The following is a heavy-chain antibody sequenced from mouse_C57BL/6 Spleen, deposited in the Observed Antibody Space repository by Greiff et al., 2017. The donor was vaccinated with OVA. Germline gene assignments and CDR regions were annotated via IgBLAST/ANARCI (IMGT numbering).Heavy chain of an antibody. V-gene: IGHV5-4*01. Sequence: EVQLVESGGGLVKPGGSLKLSCAASGFTFSSYAMSWVRQTPEKRLEWVATISDGGSHTYYPDNVKGRFTISRDNAKNNLYLQMSHLKSEDTAMYYCARGDYDGTAYAMDYWGQGTSVTVSS. CDR2: ISDGGSHT. J-gene: IGHJ4*01. CDR3: ARGDYDGTAYAMDY. CDR1: GFTFSSYA. D-gene: IGHD2-4*01.